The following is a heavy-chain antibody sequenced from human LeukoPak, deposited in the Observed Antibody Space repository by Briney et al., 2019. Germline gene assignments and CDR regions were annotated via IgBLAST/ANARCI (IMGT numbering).Heavy chain of an antibody. CDR3: ARDRAPFDSHDYVWGSTPLDAFDI. D-gene: IGHD3-16*01. CDR1: SGSISGSDLY. V-gene: IGHV4-61*02. J-gene: IGHJ3*02. Sequence: SETLSLTCTVSSGSISGSDLYWNWIRQAAGKGLEWIGRVHSGGTANYNPSLAGRVTVSVDRSKNQLSLKMNSVTAADTAVYYCARDRAPFDSHDYVWGSTPLDAFDIWGQGTMVTVSS. CDR2: VHSGGTA.